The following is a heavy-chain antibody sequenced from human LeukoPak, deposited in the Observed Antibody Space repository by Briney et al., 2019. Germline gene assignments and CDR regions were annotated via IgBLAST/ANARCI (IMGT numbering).Heavy chain of an antibody. CDR2: IYHSGST. CDR1: GYSISSGYY. Sequence: SETLSLTCTVSGYSISSGYYWGWIRQPPGKGLEWIGSIYHSGSTYYNPSLKSRVTISVDMSKNQFSLKLSSVTAADTAVYYCARDSSSSFSFDYWGQGTLVTVSS. D-gene: IGHD6-13*01. J-gene: IGHJ4*02. V-gene: IGHV4-38-2*02. CDR3: ARDSSSSFSFDY.